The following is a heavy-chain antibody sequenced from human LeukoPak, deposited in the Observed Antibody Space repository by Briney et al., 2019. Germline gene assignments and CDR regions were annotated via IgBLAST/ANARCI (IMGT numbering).Heavy chain of an antibody. D-gene: IGHD5-18*01. V-gene: IGHV3-21*04. CDR3: ARDPGYSYGQTFDY. Sequence: GGSLRLSCAASGFTFSSYSMNWVRQAPGKGLEWVSSISITSSYIYYADSVKGRFTISRDNAKNSLYLQMNSLRAEDTAVYYCARDPGYSYGQTFDYWGQGTLVTVSS. CDR1: GFTFSSYS. J-gene: IGHJ4*02. CDR2: ISITSSYI.